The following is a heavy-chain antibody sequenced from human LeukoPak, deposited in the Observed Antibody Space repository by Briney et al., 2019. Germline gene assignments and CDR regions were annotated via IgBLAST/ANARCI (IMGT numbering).Heavy chain of an antibody. D-gene: IGHD4-23*01. Sequence: GGSLRLSCAASGFTVSNNFMSWVRQAPGKGLELVSLIYSGGTTKYADSVRGRCTISRDNSKNTLYLQMNSLRAEDTAVYYCARDQPVVTPLGYWGQGTLVTVSP. CDR1: GFTVSNNF. CDR3: ARDQPVVTPLGY. V-gene: IGHV3-53*01. J-gene: IGHJ4*02. CDR2: IYSGGTT.